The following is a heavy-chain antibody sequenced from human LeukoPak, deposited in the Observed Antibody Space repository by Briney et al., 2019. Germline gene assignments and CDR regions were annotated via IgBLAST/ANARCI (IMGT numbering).Heavy chain of an antibody. J-gene: IGHJ6*04. D-gene: IGHD2-15*01. V-gene: IGHV3-30*18. Sequence: GGSLRLSCAASGFTFSSYGMHWVRQAPGKGLEWVAVISYDGSNKYYADSVKGRFTISRDNSKNTLYLQMNSLRAEDTAVYYCAKDRGYCSGGSCPELRYYYYYCGMDVWGKGTTVTVSS. CDR1: GFTFSSYG. CDR2: ISYDGSNK. CDR3: AKDRGYCSGGSCPELRYYYYYCGMDV.